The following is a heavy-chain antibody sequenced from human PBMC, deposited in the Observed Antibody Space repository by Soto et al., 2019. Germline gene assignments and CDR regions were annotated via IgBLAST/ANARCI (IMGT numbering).Heavy chain of an antibody. D-gene: IGHD3-10*01. CDR1: GFNFRNYG. Sequence: QVQLVESGGGVVQPGRSLRLSCAASGFNFRNYGMHWIRQTPGKGLEWVAVISYDGSNKYYTDSVQGRFTISRDNSKNTLYLQMNSLRAEDTAVYYCVKDSHYISGSYGGFDPWGQGTLVTVSS. J-gene: IGHJ5*02. V-gene: IGHV3-30*18. CDR2: ISYDGSNK. CDR3: VKDSHYISGSYGGFDP.